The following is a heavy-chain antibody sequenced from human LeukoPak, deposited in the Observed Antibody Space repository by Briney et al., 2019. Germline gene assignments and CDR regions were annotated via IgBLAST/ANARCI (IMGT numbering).Heavy chain of an antibody. CDR1: GGSISSYY. CDR3: ARRAWGSAFDI. Sequence: SETLSLTCTVSGGSISSYYWSWIRQPPGKGLEWIGYIYYSGSTNYNPSLKSRVTISVDTSKNQFSLKLSSVTAADTAVYYCARRAWGSAFDIWGQGTMVTVSS. J-gene: IGHJ3*02. CDR2: IYYSGST. D-gene: IGHD7-27*01. V-gene: IGHV4-59*08.